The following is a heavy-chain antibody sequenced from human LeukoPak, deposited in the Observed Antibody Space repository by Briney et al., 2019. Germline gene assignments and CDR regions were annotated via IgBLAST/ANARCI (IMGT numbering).Heavy chain of an antibody. D-gene: IGHD1-26*01. CDR2: INPSGGST. CDR3: ARDSPISGSYYGGLGY. V-gene: IGHV1-46*01. J-gene: IGHJ4*02. Sequence: ASVKVSCKASGYTFTSYYMHWVRQAPGQGLEWMGIINPSGGSTSYAQKFQGRVTMTRDTSTSTVYVELSSLRSEDTAVYYCARDSPISGSYYGGLGYWGQGTLVTVSS. CDR1: GYTFTSYY.